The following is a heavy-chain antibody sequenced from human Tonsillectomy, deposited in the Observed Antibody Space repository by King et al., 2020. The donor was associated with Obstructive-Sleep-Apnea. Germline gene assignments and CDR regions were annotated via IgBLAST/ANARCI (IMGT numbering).Heavy chain of an antibody. Sequence: QLVQSGGGLVQPGRSLRLSCTASGFTFGDYAMSWFRQAPGKGLEWVGFIRSKAYGGTTEYAASVKGRFTISRDDSKSIAYLQMNSLKTEDTAVYYCTRGTWYGDPENYFDYWGQGTLVTVSS. J-gene: IGHJ4*02. V-gene: IGHV3-49*03. CDR3: TRGTWYGDPENYFDY. CDR2: IRSKAYGGTT. CDR1: GFTFGDYA. D-gene: IGHD4-17*01.